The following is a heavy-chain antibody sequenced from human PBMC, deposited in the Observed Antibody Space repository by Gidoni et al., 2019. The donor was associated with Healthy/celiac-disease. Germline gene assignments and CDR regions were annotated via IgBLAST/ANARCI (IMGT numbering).Heavy chain of an antibody. J-gene: IGHJ4*02. D-gene: IGHD4-17*01. V-gene: IGHV4-34*01. CDR3: AGSANDYGDQGVRY. Sequence: QVQLQQWGAGLLKPSETLSLTCAVYGGSFSGYYWSWLRQPPGKGLEWIGEINHSGSTNYNPSLKSRVTISVDTSKNQFSLKLSSVTAADTAVYYCAGSANDYGDQGVRYWGQGTLVTVSS. CDR2: INHSGST. CDR1: GGSFSGYY.